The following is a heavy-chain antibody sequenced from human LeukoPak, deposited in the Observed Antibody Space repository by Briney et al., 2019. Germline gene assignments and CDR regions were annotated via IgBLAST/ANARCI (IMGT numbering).Heavy chain of an antibody. CDR1: GFSFRSYG. CDR2: ISGSGGTT. J-gene: IGHJ6*02. D-gene: IGHD6-19*01. Sequence: GSLRLSCAASGFSFRSYGMSWVRQAPGKGLEWVSSISGSGGTTYYADSVKGRFAISRDNSENTLYLQMNSLRAEDTAVFYCAKGIAVAGTVDYYYLMDVWGQGTTATVSS. V-gene: IGHV3-23*01. CDR3: AKGIAVAGTVDYYYLMDV.